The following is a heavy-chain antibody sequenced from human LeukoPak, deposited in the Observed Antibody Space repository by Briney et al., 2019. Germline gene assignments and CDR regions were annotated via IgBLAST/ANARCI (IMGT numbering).Heavy chain of an antibody. CDR1: GLTFSSYW. Sequence: PGGSLGLSCAASGLTFSSYWMSWVRQAPGKGLEWVANIKQDGSEKHYVDSVTGRFTISRDNTKNSLYLQMNSLRADDTAVYYCARDLAGPPQEAFDIWGQGTMVTVSS. CDR2: IKQDGSEK. CDR3: ARDLAGPPQEAFDI. J-gene: IGHJ3*02. V-gene: IGHV3-7*01.